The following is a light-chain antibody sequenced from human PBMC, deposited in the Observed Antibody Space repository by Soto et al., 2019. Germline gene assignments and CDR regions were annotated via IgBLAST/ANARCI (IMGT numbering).Light chain of an antibody. V-gene: IGKV3-15*01. CDR1: QSVSSN. J-gene: IGKJ4*01. Sequence: EIVITQSPATLSVSPGERATLSCRASQSVSSNLAWYQQKPGQAPRLLIYGASTRATGIPARFSGSGSGTEFTITISSLQSEDFAVYYCQQYNNWPPLTFGGGTKVEIK. CDR2: GAS. CDR3: QQYNNWPPLT.